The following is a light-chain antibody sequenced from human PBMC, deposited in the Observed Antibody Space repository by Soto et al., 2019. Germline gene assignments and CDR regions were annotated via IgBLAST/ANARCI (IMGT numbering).Light chain of an antibody. CDR2: DAS. Sequence: EIVLTQSPGTLSLSPGERATLSCRASQSVSVHLAWYQQKPGQAPRLLIYDASNRATGIPARFSGSGSGTHFTLTISRLAPEDFPLYHYVQRTTWPWTCGQGRKVQIK. CDR3: VQRTTWPWT. CDR1: QSVSVH. J-gene: IGKJ1*01. V-gene: IGKV3-11*01.